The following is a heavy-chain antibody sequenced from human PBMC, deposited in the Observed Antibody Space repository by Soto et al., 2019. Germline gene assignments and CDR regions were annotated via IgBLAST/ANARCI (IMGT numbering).Heavy chain of an antibody. V-gene: IGHV4-31*03. J-gene: IGHJ4*02. D-gene: IGHD3-10*01. CDR1: DGSISSGGHY. CDR3: ASFLLVRGVIRPDY. Sequence: QVQLQESGPGLVKPSQTLSLTCTVSDGSISSGGHYWSWSRQHPGEGPEWIGYIYYIGSTYYNPSLKSRVTISVDTSKNQFALKPSSVTAADTAVYYCASFLLVRGVIRPDYWGPGTLVNVTS. CDR2: IYYIGST.